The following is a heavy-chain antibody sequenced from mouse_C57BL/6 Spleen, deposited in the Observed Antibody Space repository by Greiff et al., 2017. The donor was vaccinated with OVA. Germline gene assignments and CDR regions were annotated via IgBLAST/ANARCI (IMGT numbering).Heavy chain of an antibody. J-gene: IGHJ2*01. Sequence: EVKLMESGPELVKPGASVKISCKASGYSFTGYYMNWVKQSPEKSLEWIGEINPSTGGTTYNQKFKAKATLTVDKSSSTAYMQLKSLTSEDSAVYYCARSRDYDDGYFDYWGKGTTLTVSS. CDR2: INPSTGGT. CDR3: ARSRDYDDGYFDY. V-gene: IGHV1-42*01. CDR1: GYSFTGYY. D-gene: IGHD2-4*01.